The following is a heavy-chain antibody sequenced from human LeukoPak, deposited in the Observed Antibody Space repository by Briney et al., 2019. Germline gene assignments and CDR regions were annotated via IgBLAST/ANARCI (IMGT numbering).Heavy chain of an antibody. V-gene: IGHV1-2*04. CDR3: ARQSRVYGSGSYPSYYFDY. CDR1: GYTFTGYY. J-gene: IGHJ4*02. Sequence: GASVKVSCKASGYTFTGYYMHWVRQAPGQGLEWMGWINPNSGGTNYAQKFQGWVTMTRDTSISTAYMELSRLRSDDTAVYYCARQSRVYGSGSYPSYYFDYWGQGTLVTVSS. CDR2: INPNSGGT. D-gene: IGHD3-10*01.